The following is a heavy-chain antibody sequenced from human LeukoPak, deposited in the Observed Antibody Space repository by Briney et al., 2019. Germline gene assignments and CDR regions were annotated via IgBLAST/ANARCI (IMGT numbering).Heavy chain of an antibody. D-gene: IGHD6-6*01. V-gene: IGHV3-23*01. CDR2: ISGSGGST. J-gene: IGHJ1*01. CDR1: GFTFSGYV. Sequence: GGSLRLSCAASGFTFSGYVMTWVRQPPGKGLQWVADISGSGGSTYYADSVKGRFSISRDNSKNTQYLQMNSLRAEDTAVYYCAKVEYSSNIPQHWGQGTLVTVSS. CDR3: AKVEYSSNIPQH.